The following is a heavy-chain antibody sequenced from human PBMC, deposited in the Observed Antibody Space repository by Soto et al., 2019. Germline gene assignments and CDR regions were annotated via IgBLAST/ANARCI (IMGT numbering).Heavy chain of an antibody. CDR3: ARTRITMIVVVGYFDY. J-gene: IGHJ4*02. CDR2: IYYSGST. CDR1: GGSISSSSYY. D-gene: IGHD3-22*01. Sequence: PSETLSLTCTVSGGSISSSSYYWGWIRQPPGKGLEWIGSIYYSGSTYYNPSLKSRVTISVDTSKNQFSLKLSSVTAADTAVYYCARTRITMIVVVGYFDYWGQGALVTVSS. V-gene: IGHV4-39*01.